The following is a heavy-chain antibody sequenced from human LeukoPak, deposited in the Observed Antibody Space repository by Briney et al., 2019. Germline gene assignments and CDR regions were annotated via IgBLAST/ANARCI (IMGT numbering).Heavy chain of an antibody. V-gene: IGHV3-30-3*01. CDR2: ISYDGSNK. J-gene: IGHJ4*02. CDR3: AKDRYCSGGSCYNYFDY. CDR1: GFTFSSYA. Sequence: SGGSLRLSCAASGFTFSSYAMHWVRQAPGKGLEWVAVISYDGSNKYYADSVKGRFTISRDNSKNTLYLQMNSLRAEDTAVYYCAKDRYCSGGSCYNYFDYWGQGTLVTVSS. D-gene: IGHD2-15*01.